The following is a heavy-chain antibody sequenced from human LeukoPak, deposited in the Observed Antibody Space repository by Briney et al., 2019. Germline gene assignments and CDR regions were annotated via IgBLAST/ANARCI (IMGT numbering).Heavy chain of an antibody. CDR1: TFGDYA. D-gene: IGHD1-26*01. CDR3: ARELVGATGGFDY. Sequence: TFGDYAMSWVRQPPGKGLEWIGYIYYSGSTYYNPSLKSRVTISVDTSKNQFSLKLSSVTAADTAVYYCARELVGATGGFDYWGQGTLVTVSS. V-gene: IGHV4-30-4*08. CDR2: IYYSGST. J-gene: IGHJ4*02.